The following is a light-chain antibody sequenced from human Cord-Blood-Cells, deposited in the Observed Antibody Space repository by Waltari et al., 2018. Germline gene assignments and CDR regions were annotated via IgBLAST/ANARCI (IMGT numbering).Light chain of an antibody. Sequence: QSALTQPATVSGSPGQSITISGTGTSSDVGGYNYFSWYQQHPDKAPKLMIYDVSKRPSGVSNRFSGSKSGNTASLTISGLQAEDEADYYCSSYTSSSTWVFGGGTKLTVL. CDR3: SSYTSSSTWV. J-gene: IGLJ3*02. CDR1: SSDVGGYNY. CDR2: DVS. V-gene: IGLV2-14*01.